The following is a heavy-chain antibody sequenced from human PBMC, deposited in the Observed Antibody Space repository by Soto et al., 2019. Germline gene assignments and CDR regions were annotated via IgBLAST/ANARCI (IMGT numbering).Heavy chain of an antibody. CDR1: GGSFSAYY. Sequence: SETLSLTCVVYGGSFSAYYYSWIRQPPGKGLEWIGEINHSGSTNYSPSLKSRVTMSFDTSKNQFSLNLTSVTAADTAVYYCARARFSQWSQDYYGLDVWGQGTTVTVSS. V-gene: IGHV4-34*01. J-gene: IGHJ6*02. CDR3: ARARFSQWSQDYYGLDV. D-gene: IGHD3-3*01. CDR2: INHSGST.